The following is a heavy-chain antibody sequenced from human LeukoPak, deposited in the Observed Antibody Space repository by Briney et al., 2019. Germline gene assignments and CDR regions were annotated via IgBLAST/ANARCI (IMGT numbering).Heavy chain of an antibody. Sequence: PGGSLRPSCAASGFTVSSNYMIWVRQAPGRGLEWVSVIYSAGSTYYADSVKGRFTISRDDSKNTLFLQMNSLRAEDTAVYYCARVYSGPRGYFDLWGRGSLVTVSS. CDR3: ARVYSGPRGYFDL. D-gene: IGHD2-21*01. CDR2: IYSAGST. V-gene: IGHV3-53*01. J-gene: IGHJ2*01. CDR1: GFTVSSNY.